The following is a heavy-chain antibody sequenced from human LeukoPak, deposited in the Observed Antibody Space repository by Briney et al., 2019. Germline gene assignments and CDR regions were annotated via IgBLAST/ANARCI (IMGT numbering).Heavy chain of an antibody. D-gene: IGHD2-21*02. CDR1: GFTFDDYA. V-gene: IGHV3-9*01. CDR2: ISWNSGSI. J-gene: IGHJ1*01. CDR3: AKELRLLFSFPEYFQY. Sequence: PGRSLRLSCAASGFTFDDYAMHWVRQAPGKGLEWVSGISWNSGSIGYADSVKGRFTISRDNAKNSLYLQMNSLRAEDTALYYCAKELRLLFSFPEYFQYWGQGTLVTVSS.